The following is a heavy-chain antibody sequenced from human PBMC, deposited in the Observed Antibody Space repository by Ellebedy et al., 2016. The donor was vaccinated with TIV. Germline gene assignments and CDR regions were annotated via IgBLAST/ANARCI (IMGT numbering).Heavy chain of an antibody. V-gene: IGHV3-30*07. CDR1: GFTFSDYA. Sequence: GESLKISCAASGFTFSDYALHWVRQAPGKGLEWVAVISYDGTNKYYADSVKGRFPIPRDNSKNTLYLKMTSLRAEDTAVYYCASSGGNSGWYYFAYWGQGTLVTVSS. CDR2: ISYDGTNK. D-gene: IGHD6-19*01. CDR3: ASSGGNSGWYYFAY. J-gene: IGHJ4*02.